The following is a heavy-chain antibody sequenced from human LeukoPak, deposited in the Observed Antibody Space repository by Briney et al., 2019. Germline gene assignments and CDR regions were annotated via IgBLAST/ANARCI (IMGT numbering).Heavy chain of an antibody. CDR2: VNHSGRT. CDR1: GGSFSDYF. V-gene: IGHV4-34*01. J-gene: IGHJ6*02. CDR3: ARDVVVVPVAIHYGMDV. Sequence: SESLSLTCAVYGGSFSDYFWSWIRQPPGKGLEWIGEVNHSGRTYYNPSLKSRVTISVDTSKSEFSLKLSSVTAADTAVYYCARDVVVVPVAIHYGMDVWGQGTTVTVSS. D-gene: IGHD2-2*01.